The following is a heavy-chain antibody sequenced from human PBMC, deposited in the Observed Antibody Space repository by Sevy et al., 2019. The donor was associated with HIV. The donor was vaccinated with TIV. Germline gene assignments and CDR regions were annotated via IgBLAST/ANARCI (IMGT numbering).Heavy chain of an antibody. CDR3: ARAGSGWYDHYFDD. CDR1: GYTFTSYD. Sequence: ASVKVSCKTSGYTFTSYDINWVRQANGQGLEWMGWMSPKSGNTGDAQKFQGRLTMTRNTSISTAYMELSSLRSDDTAVYYCARAGSGWYDHYFDDWGQGTLVTVSS. V-gene: IGHV1-8*01. CDR2: MSPKSGNT. D-gene: IGHD6-19*01. J-gene: IGHJ4*02.